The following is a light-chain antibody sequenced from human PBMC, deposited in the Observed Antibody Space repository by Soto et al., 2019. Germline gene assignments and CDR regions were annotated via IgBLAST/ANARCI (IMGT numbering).Light chain of an antibody. CDR3: QSYDRSLSGSV. CDR1: TSNIGAGYD. J-gene: IGLJ2*01. Sequence: QAVVTQPPSVSGAPGQRVTISCTGSTSNIGAGYDVHWYQQLPGTAPQLLIHGNSNRPSGGPDRFSDSKSGTSASLAITGLQAEDEADYYCQSYDRSLSGSVFGGGTKLTVL. V-gene: IGLV1-40*01. CDR2: GNS.